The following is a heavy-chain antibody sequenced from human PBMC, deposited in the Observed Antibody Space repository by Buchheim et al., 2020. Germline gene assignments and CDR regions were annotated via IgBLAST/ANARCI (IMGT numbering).Heavy chain of an antibody. V-gene: IGHV3-7*01. Sequence: EMQLVESGGDLVQPGGSLRLSCAASGFSFSNYWMHWVRQAPGKGLEWVANIKEDGSERYFADVVKGRFTISRDNAKNSLYLQMNSLRAEDTAVYFCAREVVIMASGVLDIWGQGS. CDR2: IKEDGSER. CDR3: AREVVIMASGVLDI. D-gene: IGHD2/OR15-2a*01. CDR1: GFSFSNYW. J-gene: IGHJ3*02.